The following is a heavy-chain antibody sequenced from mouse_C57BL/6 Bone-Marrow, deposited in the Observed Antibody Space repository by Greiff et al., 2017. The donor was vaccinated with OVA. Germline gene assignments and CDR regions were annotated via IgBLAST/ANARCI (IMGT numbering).Heavy chain of an antibody. Sequence: EVKLMESGGGLVKPGGSLKLSCAASGFTFSSYAMSWVRQTPEKRLEWVATISDGGSYTYYPDNVKGRFTISRDNAKNNLYLQMSHLTSEDTAMYYCARGLGRPFDYWGQGTTLTVSS. J-gene: IGHJ2*01. CDR2: ISDGGSYT. CDR3: ARGLGRPFDY. V-gene: IGHV5-4*03. D-gene: IGHD4-1*01. CDR1: GFTFSSYA.